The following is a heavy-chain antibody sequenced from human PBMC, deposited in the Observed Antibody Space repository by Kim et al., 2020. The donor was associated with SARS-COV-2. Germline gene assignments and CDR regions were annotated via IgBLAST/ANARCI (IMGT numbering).Heavy chain of an antibody. CDR2: ISYDGSNK. V-gene: IGHV3-30*18. CDR1: GFTFSSYG. D-gene: IGHD3-10*01. CDR3: AKDRAVRGVIITLLDY. Sequence: GGSLRLSCAASGFTFSSYGMHWVRQAPGKGLEWVAVISYDGSNKYYADSVKGRFTISRDNSKNTLYLQMNSLRAEDTAVYYCAKDRAVRGVIITLLDYWGQGTLVTVSS. J-gene: IGHJ4*02.